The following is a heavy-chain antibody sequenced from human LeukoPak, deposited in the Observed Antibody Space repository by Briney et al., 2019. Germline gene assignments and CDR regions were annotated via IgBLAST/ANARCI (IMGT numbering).Heavy chain of an antibody. CDR1: GGSISSYY. V-gene: IGHV4-4*07. J-gene: IGHJ5*02. D-gene: IGHD6-13*01. CDR2: IYTSGST. CDR3: ASQSSSWPGGWFDP. Sequence: SETLSLTCTVSGGSISSYYWSWIRQPAGKGLEWIGRIYTSGSTNYNPSLKSRVTISVDTSKNQFSLKLSSVTAADTAVYYCASQSSSWPGGWFDPWGQGTLVTVSS.